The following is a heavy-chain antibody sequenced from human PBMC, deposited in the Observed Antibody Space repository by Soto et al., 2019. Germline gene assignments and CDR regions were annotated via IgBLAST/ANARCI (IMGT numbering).Heavy chain of an antibody. CDR3: ARGPRLGAAFDI. J-gene: IGHJ3*02. CDR2: TDHRSKWYN. D-gene: IGHD3-16*01. V-gene: IGHV6-1*01. CDR1: GDSVSSNSAA. Sequence: QTLSLTSAISGDSVSSNSAAWNWIRQSPSRCLEWLGRTDHRSKWYNDYAVCVKSPITNNPDTSKNQFSLQMNSVTPEDTAVYYCARGPRLGAAFDIWGQGTMVTVSS.